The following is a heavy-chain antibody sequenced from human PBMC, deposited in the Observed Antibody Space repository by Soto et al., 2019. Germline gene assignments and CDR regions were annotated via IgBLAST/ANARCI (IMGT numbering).Heavy chain of an antibody. J-gene: IGHJ4*02. CDR1: GYTFTSYG. Sequence: ASVKVSCKASGYTFTSYGISWVRQAPGQGLEWMGWISAYNGNTNYAQKLQGRVTMTTDTSTSTAYMELRSLRPDDTAVYYCAAGDFNFGLAARQLDYWGQGTLVTVSS. CDR2: ISAYNGNT. D-gene: IGHD6-6*01. V-gene: IGHV1-18*04. CDR3: AAGDFNFGLAARQLDY.